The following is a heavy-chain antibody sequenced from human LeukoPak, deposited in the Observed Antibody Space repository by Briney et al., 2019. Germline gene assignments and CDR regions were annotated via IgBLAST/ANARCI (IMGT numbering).Heavy chain of an antibody. CDR2: ISSSSSTI. Sequence: GGSLRLSCAASGFTFSSYSMNWVRQAPGKGLEWVSYISSSSSTIYYADSVKGRFTISRDNAKNSLYLQMNSLRAEDTAVYYCARDRSRKQWLGRPFDYWGQGTLVTVSS. J-gene: IGHJ4*02. CDR3: ARDRSRKQWLGRPFDY. CDR1: GFTFSSYS. V-gene: IGHV3-48*04. D-gene: IGHD6-19*01.